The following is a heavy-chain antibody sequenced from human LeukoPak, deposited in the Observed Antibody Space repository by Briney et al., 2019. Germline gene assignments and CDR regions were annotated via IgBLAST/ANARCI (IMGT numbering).Heavy chain of an antibody. CDR1: GGYISSGGYY. CDR3: ARGISAAAKNWFDP. D-gene: IGHD6-13*01. J-gene: IGHJ5*02. CDR2: IYTSGST. Sequence: TLSLTCTVSGGYISSGGYYWSWIRQPAGKGLEWIGRIYTSGSTNYNPSLKSRVTISVDTSKNQFSLKLSSVTAADTAVYYCARGISAAAKNWFDPWGQGTLVTVSS. V-gene: IGHV4-61*02.